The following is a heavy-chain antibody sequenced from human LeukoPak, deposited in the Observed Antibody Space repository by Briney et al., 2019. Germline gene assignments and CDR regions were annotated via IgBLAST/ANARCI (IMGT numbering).Heavy chain of an antibody. J-gene: IGHJ6*03. CDR3: ARVAYWVGGYYYYYMDV. CDR1: GGSFSGYY. Sequence: PSETLSLTCAVYGGSFSGYYWSWIRQPPGKGLEWIGEINHSGSTNYNPSLKSRVTISVDTSKNQFSLKLSSVTAADTAVYYCARVAYWVGGYYYYYMDVWGKGTTVTVSS. V-gene: IGHV4-34*01. CDR2: INHSGST. D-gene: IGHD2-8*02.